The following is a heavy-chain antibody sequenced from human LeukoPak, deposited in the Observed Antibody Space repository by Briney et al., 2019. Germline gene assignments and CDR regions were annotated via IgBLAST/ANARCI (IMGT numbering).Heavy chain of an antibody. Sequence: SETLSLTCLVSGFSISSDDCWGWIRQPPGKGLEWIGSISNRGSPYYNPSLKSRVAMSVDTPNNHFSLRLSSVTAADTAVYYCVRDGGFYYTASPNSWFDPWGQGTLVTVSS. CDR2: ISNRGSP. V-gene: IGHV4-38-2*02. CDR1: GFSISSDDC. CDR3: VRDGGFYYTASPNSWFDP. D-gene: IGHD2-15*01. J-gene: IGHJ5*02.